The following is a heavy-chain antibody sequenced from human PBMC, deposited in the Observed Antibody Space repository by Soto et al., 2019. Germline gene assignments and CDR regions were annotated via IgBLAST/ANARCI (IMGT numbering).Heavy chain of an antibody. CDR3: ARAPYCSGGSCYPRNWFDP. CDR2: IIPIFGTA. V-gene: IGHV1-69*01. Sequence: QVQLVQSGAEVKKPGSSVKVSCKASGSTFSSYAISWVRQAPGQGLEWMGGIIPIFGTANYAQKFQGRVTITADESTSTAYMELSSLRSEDTAVYYCARAPYCSGGSCYPRNWFDPWGQGTLVTVSS. D-gene: IGHD2-15*01. CDR1: GSTFSSYA. J-gene: IGHJ5*02.